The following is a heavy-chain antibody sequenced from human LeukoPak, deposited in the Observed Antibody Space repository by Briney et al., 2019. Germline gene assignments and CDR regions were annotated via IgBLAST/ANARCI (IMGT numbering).Heavy chain of an antibody. J-gene: IGHJ4*02. CDR3: ARASRDGYNQNFDH. Sequence: GESLKISCKGLGYSFSSYWNAWVRQRPGKGLEWMGIIYPGGSETRYDPSFQGQVTISADSSTSTAYLQWSSLRASDTAMYYCARASRDGYNQNFDHWGQGTLVTVTS. CDR2: IYPGGSET. D-gene: IGHD5-24*01. CDR1: GYSFSSYW. V-gene: IGHV5-51*01.